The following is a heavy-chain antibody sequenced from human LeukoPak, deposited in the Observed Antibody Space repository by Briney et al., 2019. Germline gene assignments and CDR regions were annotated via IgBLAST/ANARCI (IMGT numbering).Heavy chain of an antibody. CDR3: ARSDSSSWLFDY. V-gene: IGHV4-34*01. Sequence: SETLSLTCAVYGGSFSGYYWSWIRQPPGKGLEWIGEINHSGSTNYNPSLKSRVTISVDTSKNQFSLKLSSVTAADTAVYYCARSDSSSWLFDYWGQGILVTVSS. J-gene: IGHJ4*02. CDR2: INHSGST. CDR1: GGSFSGYY. D-gene: IGHD6-13*01.